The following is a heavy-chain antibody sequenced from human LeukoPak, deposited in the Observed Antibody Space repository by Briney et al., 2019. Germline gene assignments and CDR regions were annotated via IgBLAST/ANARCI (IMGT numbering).Heavy chain of an antibody. Sequence: SSETLSLTCAVYGGSFNGYYWSWIRQPPGKGLGWIGEINHSGSTNYNPSLKSRVTISVDTSKNQFSLKLSSVTAADTAVYYCARHGTEWEPRVARAFDIWGQGTMVTVSS. CDR3: ARHGTEWEPRVARAFDI. V-gene: IGHV4-34*01. CDR1: GGSFNGYY. CDR2: INHSGST. D-gene: IGHD1-26*01. J-gene: IGHJ3*02.